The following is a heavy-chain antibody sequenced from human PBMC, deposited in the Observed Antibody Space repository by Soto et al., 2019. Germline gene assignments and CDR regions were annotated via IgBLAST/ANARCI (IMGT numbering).Heavy chain of an antibody. CDR1: GVTFSNAW. Sequence: PGGSLRLSCAASGVTFSNAWMNWVRQAPGKGLEWVGRIKSKTDGGTTDYAAPVKGRFTISIDDSKYTLYLQMNILKTEFIAVFYCTTDYYDSSGYIDYWGQGTLVTVSS. J-gene: IGHJ4*02. CDR2: IKSKTDGGTT. CDR3: TTDYYDSSGYIDY. D-gene: IGHD3-22*01. V-gene: IGHV3-15*07.